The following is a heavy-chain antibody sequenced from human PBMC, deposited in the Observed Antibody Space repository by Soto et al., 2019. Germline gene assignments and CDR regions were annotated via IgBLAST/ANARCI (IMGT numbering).Heavy chain of an antibody. D-gene: IGHD4-4*01. CDR3: ATDTPDYSNYAHNWFDP. V-gene: IGHV1-69*04. CDR1: GGTFSSYT. Sequence: SVKVSCKASGGTFSSYTISWVRQAPGQGLEWMGRIIPILGIANYAQKFQGRVTMTEDTSTDTAYMELSSLRSEDTAVYYCATDTPDYSNYAHNWFDPWGQGTLVTVSS. CDR2: IIPILGIA. J-gene: IGHJ5*02.